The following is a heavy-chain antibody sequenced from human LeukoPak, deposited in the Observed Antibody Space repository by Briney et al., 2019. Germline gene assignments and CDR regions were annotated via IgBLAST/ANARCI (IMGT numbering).Heavy chain of an antibody. CDR3: AKDAINSGLRGGAAFDI. CDR1: GFTFSSYG. V-gene: IGHV3-30*02. D-gene: IGHD5-12*01. CDR2: IRYDGSNK. Sequence: GGSLRLSCAASGFTFSSYGMHWVRQAPGKGLEWVAFIRYDGSNKYYADSVKGRFTISRDNSKNTLYLQMNSLRAEDTAVYYCAKDAINSGLRGGAAFDIWGQGTMVTVSS. J-gene: IGHJ3*02.